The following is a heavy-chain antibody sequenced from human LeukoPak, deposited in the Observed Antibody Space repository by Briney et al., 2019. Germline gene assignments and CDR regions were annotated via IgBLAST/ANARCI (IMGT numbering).Heavy chain of an antibody. D-gene: IGHD4-17*01. CDR3: ARDRATVTTKPRGVEDY. Sequence: PGGSLRLSCAASGFTFSSYSMNWVRQAPGKGLEWVSSISSSSSYIYYADSVKGRFTISRDNAKNSLYLQMNSLRAEDTAVYYCARDRATVTTKPRGVEDYWGQGTLVTVSS. J-gene: IGHJ4*02. CDR2: ISSSSSYI. V-gene: IGHV3-21*01. CDR1: GFTFSSYS.